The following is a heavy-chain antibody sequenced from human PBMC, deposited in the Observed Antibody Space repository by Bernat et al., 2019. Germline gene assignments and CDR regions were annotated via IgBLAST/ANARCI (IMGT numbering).Heavy chain of an antibody. J-gene: IGHJ5*02. D-gene: IGHD3-9*01. V-gene: IGHV3-43*02. Sequence: EVQLVESGGRLVQPGGSLRLSCAASGFTFDDYAMHWVRQAPGKGLEWVSLISGDGGSTYYADSVKGRFTISRDNSKNSLYLQMNSLRTEDTALYYCAKSRPHYDILTGYYRPGNWFDPWGQGTLVTVSS. CDR1: GFTFDDYA. CDR3: AKSRPHYDILTGYYRPGNWFDP. CDR2: ISGDGGST.